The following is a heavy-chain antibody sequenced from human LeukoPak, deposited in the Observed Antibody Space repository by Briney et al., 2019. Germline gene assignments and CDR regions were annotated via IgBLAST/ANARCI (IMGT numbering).Heavy chain of an antibody. CDR2: INPNSGGT. J-gene: IGHJ4*02. V-gene: IGHV1-2*02. CDR3: ARDGGYGSGLYDFDY. CDR1: GYTFTGSY. D-gene: IGHD3-10*01. Sequence: ASVKVSCKASGYTFTGSYMHWVRQAPGQGLEWMGWINPNSGGTNYAQKFQGRVTMTRDTSISTAYMELSRLRSDDTAVYYCARDGGYGSGLYDFDYWGQGTLVTVSS.